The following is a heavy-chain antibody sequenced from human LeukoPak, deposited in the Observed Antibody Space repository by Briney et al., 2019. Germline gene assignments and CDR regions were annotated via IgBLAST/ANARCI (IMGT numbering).Heavy chain of an antibody. Sequence: PSETLSLTCTVSGGSISSYYWSWIRQPPGKGLEWIGYIYYSGSTNYNPSLKSRVTISVDTSKNQFSLKLSSVTAADTAVYYCARRSMVRGARNWFGPWGQGTLVTVSS. J-gene: IGHJ5*02. D-gene: IGHD3-10*01. CDR3: ARRSMVRGARNWFGP. CDR1: GGSISSYY. CDR2: IYYSGST. V-gene: IGHV4-59*12.